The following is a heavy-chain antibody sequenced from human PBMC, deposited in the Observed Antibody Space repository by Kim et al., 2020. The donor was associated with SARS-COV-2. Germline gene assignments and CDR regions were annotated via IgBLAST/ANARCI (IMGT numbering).Heavy chain of an antibody. V-gene: IGHV3-30*04. J-gene: IGHJ6*02. CDR2: ISYDGSNK. Sequence: GGSLRLSCAASGFIFSSYAMHCVRQAPGKGLEWVAVISYDGSNKYYADSVKGRFTISRDNSKNTLYLQMNSLRAEDTAVYYCARDRPYYYGSGSSQYGMDVWGQGTTVTVS. CDR3: ARDRPYYYGSGSSQYGMDV. D-gene: IGHD3-10*01. CDR1: GFIFSSYA.